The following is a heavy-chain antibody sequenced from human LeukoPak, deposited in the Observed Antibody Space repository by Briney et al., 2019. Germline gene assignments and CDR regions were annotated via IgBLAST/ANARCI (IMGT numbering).Heavy chain of an antibody. J-gene: IGHJ4*02. CDR2: IWYDGSNK. CDR1: GFTFSSYG. V-gene: IGHV3-33*01. D-gene: IGHD5-18*01. CDR3: ARDQRALGYSYGFDY. Sequence: GGSLRLSCAASGFTFSSYGMHWVRQAPGKGLEWVAVIWYDGSNKYYADSVKGRFTTSRNNSKNTLYLQMNSLRAEDTAVYYCARDQRALGYSYGFDYWGQGTLVTVSS.